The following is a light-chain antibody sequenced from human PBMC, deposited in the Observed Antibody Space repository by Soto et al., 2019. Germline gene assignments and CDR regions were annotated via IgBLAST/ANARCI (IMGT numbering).Light chain of an antibody. CDR2: EVS. V-gene: IGLV2-23*02. Sequence: QSVLTQPASVSGSPGQSITISCTGTSSDVGSYNLVSWYQQHPGKAPKVMIYEVSKRPSGVSNRFSGSKSGNTASLTISGLQAEDEADYYCCAYAGSTFYVFGTGTKVTVL. CDR1: SSDVGSYNL. J-gene: IGLJ1*01. CDR3: CAYAGSTFYV.